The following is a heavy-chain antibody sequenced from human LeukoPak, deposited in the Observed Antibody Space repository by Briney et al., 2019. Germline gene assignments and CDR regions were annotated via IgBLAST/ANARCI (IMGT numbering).Heavy chain of an antibody. J-gene: IGHJ4*02. D-gene: IGHD1-7*01. V-gene: IGHV1-69*05. Sequence: SVKVSCKASGYTFSSYAISWVRQAPGQGLEWMGGIIPIFGTANYAQKFQGRVTITTDESTSTAYMELSSLRSEDTAVYYCASETKRAGFDYWGQGTLVTVSS. CDR2: IIPIFGTA. CDR3: ASETKRAGFDY. CDR1: GYTFSSYA.